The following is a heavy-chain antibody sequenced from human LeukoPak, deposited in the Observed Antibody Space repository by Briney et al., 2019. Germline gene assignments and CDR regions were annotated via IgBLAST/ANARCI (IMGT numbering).Heavy chain of an antibody. D-gene: IGHD6-13*01. CDR3: AKEGHSSWQEIDY. CDR1: GFTFSRYA. Sequence: PGRSLRLSCAASGFTFSRYAMHWVRQAPGKGLEWVAVISYDGSKKYYADSVRGRFTVSRDNSKNTLYLQMNSLRAEDTAVYYCAKEGHSSWQEIDYWGQGTLVTVSS. V-gene: IGHV3-30*04. J-gene: IGHJ4*02. CDR2: ISYDGSKK.